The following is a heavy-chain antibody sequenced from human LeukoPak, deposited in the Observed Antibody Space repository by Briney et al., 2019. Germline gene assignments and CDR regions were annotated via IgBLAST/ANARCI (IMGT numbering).Heavy chain of an antibody. CDR3: AKDRDDYGGNSWIPNAIDY. D-gene: IGHD4-23*01. Sequence: HPGGSLRLSCAASGFTFSSYGMHWVRQAPGKGLEWVAFIRYDGSNKHYADSVKGRFTISRDNSKNTLYLQMNSLRAEDTAVYYCAKDRDDYGGNSWIPNAIDYWGQGTLVTVSS. CDR2: IRYDGSNK. V-gene: IGHV3-30*02. J-gene: IGHJ4*02. CDR1: GFTFSSYG.